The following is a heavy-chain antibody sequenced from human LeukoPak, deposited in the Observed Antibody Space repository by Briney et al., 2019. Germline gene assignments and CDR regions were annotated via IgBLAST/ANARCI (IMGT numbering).Heavy chain of an antibody. J-gene: IGHJ4*02. CDR3: ARSNCDSCYLGVWYYFDY. CDR2: IYSRGDT. CDR1: EFTDSSNY. V-gene: IGHV3-66*01. D-gene: IGHD4-11*01. Sequence: GGSLRLSFAASEFTDSSNYVSWVRDSPGKGVEWVSYIYSRGDTYYADSVKGRFTISRDNSKSTLYLQMNSLRAEDTAMYYCARSNCDSCYLGVWYYFDYWGQGTLVSVSS.